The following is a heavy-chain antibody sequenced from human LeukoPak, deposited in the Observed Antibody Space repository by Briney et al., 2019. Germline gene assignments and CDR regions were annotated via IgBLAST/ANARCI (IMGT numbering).Heavy chain of an antibody. Sequence: SETLSLTCAVSGASISSSNWWSWVRQPPGKGLAWIGEIYHSGSTNYNPSLKSRVTISVDKSKNQFSLKLSSVTAADTAVYYCARNYDSSGPEGAFDIWGQGTMVTVSS. D-gene: IGHD3-22*01. V-gene: IGHV4-4*02. CDR1: GASISSSNW. CDR2: IYHSGST. J-gene: IGHJ3*02. CDR3: ARNYDSSGPEGAFDI.